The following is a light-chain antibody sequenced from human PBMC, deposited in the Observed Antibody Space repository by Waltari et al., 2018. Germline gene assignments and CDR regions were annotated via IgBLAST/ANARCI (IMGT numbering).Light chain of an antibody. CDR3: HQYGSAPL. Sequence: NVLTQSPDTLSLSPGETATLSCRASQSVGDSDLAWYQQKPGQSPRRLIYAASNRASGISDRFSGSGSGRDFTLTISSLEPEDFAVYYCHQYGSAPLFGGGTKVEIK. J-gene: IGKJ4*01. V-gene: IGKV3-20*01. CDR2: AAS. CDR1: QSVGDSD.